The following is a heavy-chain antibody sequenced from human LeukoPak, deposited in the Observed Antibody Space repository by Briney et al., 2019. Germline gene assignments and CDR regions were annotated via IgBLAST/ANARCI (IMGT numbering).Heavy chain of an antibody. CDR3: AKDWDIVTTSLDDP. V-gene: IGHV3-23*01. CDR2: VSGSGGGT. D-gene: IGHD3-16*02. Sequence: GGSLRLSCAASGFTFSSYAMSWVRQAPGKGLEWVSSVSGSGGGTHYADSVKGRFTISRDNSKNTLYLQMNSLRSEDTAVYYCAKDWDIVTTSLDDPWGQGTLVTVSS. J-gene: IGHJ5*02. CDR1: GFTFSSYA.